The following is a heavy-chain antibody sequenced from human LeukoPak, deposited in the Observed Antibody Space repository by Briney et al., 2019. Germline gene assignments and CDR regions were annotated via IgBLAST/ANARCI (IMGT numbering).Heavy chain of an antibody. Sequence: ASVKVSCKASGYTFTSYYMHWVRQAPGQGLEWMGIINPSGGSTSYAQKFQGRVTMTRDMSTSTVYMELSSLRSEDTAVYYCARTARLGYYYHYYMDVWGKGTTVTVSS. CDR3: ARTARLGYYYHYYMDV. J-gene: IGHJ6*03. CDR1: GYTFTSYY. V-gene: IGHV1-46*01. CDR2: INPSGGST. D-gene: IGHD6-6*01.